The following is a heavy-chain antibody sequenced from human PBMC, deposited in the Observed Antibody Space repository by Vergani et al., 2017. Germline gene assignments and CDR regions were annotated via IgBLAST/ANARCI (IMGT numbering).Heavy chain of an antibody. CDR1: GGSFTSYH. CDR2: IDHTGRL. CDR3: ARVNTETNGHLYYYYYMDV. Sequence: QVQLQQWGGGLLKPSETLSLTCVVNGGSFTSYHWTWIRQSPGEGLEWVGDIDHTGRLDYNPPLKSRLTMSVDKSRNQFSLTLNSVTATDTAIYFCARVNTETNGHLYYYYYMDVWGQGTAVTVS. V-gene: IGHV4-34*01. J-gene: IGHJ6*03. D-gene: IGHD4-11*01.